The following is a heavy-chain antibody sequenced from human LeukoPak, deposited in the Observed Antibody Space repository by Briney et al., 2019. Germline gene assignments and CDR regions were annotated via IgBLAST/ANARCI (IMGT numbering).Heavy chain of an antibody. CDR2: TYSDGTT. Sequence: GGSLRLSCAASRFTFSNYGMNWVRQAPGEGLEWVSVTYSDGTTFYVDSVKGRFTISRDSSKNTLFIQMNSLRVEDTAVYYCAGGPGLRNGMDVWGQGTTVTVSS. V-gene: IGHV3-66*02. CDR1: RFTFSNYG. J-gene: IGHJ6*02. CDR3: AGGPGLRNGMDV. D-gene: IGHD2-8*01.